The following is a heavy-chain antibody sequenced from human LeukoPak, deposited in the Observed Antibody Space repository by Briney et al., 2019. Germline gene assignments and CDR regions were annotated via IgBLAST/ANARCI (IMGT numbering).Heavy chain of an antibody. Sequence: TGGSLRLSCAASGFTFSSYVMSWVRRAPGKGLEWVSSISGSGGSTYYADSVKGRFTISRDNSKNTLYLQMSSLRADDTAVYYCAKRVYGDYAIFDYWGQGTLVTVSS. V-gene: IGHV3-23*01. J-gene: IGHJ4*02. CDR3: AKRVYGDYAIFDY. D-gene: IGHD4-17*01. CDR1: GFTFSSYV. CDR2: ISGSGGST.